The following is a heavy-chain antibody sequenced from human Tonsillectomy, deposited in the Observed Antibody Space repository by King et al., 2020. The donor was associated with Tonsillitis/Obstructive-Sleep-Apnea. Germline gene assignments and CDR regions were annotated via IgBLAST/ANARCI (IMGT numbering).Heavy chain of an antibody. V-gene: IGHV4-34*01. CDR1: GGSFSGYY. Sequence: VQLQQWGAGLLKPSETLSLTCAVYGGSFSGYYWSWIRQPPGKGLEWIGEINHSGSTNYNPSLKSPVTISVDTSKNQLSLKLSSVTAADTAVYYCARGLPYGSTPRFGPWGQGTLVTVSS. CDR3: ARGLPYGSTPRFGP. CDR2: INHSGST. D-gene: IGHD3-10*01. J-gene: IGHJ5*02.